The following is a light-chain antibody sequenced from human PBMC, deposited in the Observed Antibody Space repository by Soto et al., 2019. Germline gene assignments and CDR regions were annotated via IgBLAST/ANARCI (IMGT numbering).Light chain of an antibody. CDR3: QKYNTAPLT. J-gene: IGKJ4*01. CDR1: QSINNL. CDR2: DVS. Sequence: DVQMTQSPSTLSASVGDRVTITCRASQSINNLLAWYQQKPGKAPKFLIYDVSTLQSGVPSRFSGSGYGTEFTLTISNLQPEDVATYYCQKYNTAPLTFGGGTKVDIK. V-gene: IGKV1-27*01.